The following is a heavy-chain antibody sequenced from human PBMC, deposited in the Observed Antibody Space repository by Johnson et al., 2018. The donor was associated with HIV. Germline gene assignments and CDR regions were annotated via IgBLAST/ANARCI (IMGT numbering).Heavy chain of an antibody. D-gene: IGHD2-21*02. Sequence: VQLVESGGGVVRPGGSLRLSCAASGFTFDDHGMSWVRQGSGKGLEWVSGINWSGDSTGYAASVTARFTISRDNSKNTLYLQMNSLRADDTAVYHCARGHSDLVTASDIWGQGTMVTVSS. J-gene: IGHJ3*02. V-gene: IGHV3-20*01. CDR1: GFTFDDHG. CDR2: INWSGDST. CDR3: ARGHSDLVTASDI.